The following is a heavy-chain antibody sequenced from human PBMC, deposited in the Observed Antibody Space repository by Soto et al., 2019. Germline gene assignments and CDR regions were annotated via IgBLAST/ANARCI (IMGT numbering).Heavy chain of an antibody. CDR3: ARSSDYGSGSYGWFDP. CDR1: GFTFTTYA. CDR2: ISVSGDRT. J-gene: IGHJ5*02. D-gene: IGHD3-10*01. V-gene: IGHV3-23*01. Sequence: PGGSLRLSCAASGFTFTTYAMCWVRQAPGKGLEWVSSISVSGDRTFYADSVKGRFTISRDNSKNTLYLQMNSLRAEDTAVYYCARSSDYGSGSYGWFDPWGQGTLVTVSS.